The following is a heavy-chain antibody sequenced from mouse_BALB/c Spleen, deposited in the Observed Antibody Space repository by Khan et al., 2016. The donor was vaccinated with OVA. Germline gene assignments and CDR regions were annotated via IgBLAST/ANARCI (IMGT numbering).Heavy chain of an antibody. Sequence: QVQLQQSGPGLVQPSQSLPITCTVSGFSLTNFGVHWVRQSPGKGLEWLGVIWSGGSTDYNAAFKSRLSISKDNSKSQVFFKMNSLQANDTATYYCARREYLMTWFAYWGQGTLVTVSA. CDR3: ARREYLMTWFAY. J-gene: IGHJ3*01. V-gene: IGHV2-2*02. CDR2: IWSGGST. CDR1: GFSLTNFG.